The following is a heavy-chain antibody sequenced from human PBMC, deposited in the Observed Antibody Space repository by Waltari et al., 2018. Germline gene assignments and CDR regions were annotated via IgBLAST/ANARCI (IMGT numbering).Heavy chain of an antibody. V-gene: IGHV1-46*01. Sequence: QVQLVQSGAEVKEPGASVKVSCKASGYTFTSNYMHWVRQAPGQGLEWMGISNPRSGSKNYAEKFQGRVTMTRDTSTSTVYMELSSLRSEDTAVYYCARSSSNSGYFDLWGRGTLVAVSS. CDR3: ARSSSNSGYFDL. CDR1: GYTFTSNY. CDR2: SNPRSGSK. J-gene: IGHJ2*01. D-gene: IGHD4-4*01.